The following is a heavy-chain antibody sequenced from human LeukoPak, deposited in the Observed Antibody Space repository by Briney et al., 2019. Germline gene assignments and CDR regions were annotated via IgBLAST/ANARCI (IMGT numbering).Heavy chain of an antibody. CDR3: ARGLRYYDSGSYGY. CDR2: ISSSGSTI. V-gene: IGHV3-48*03. D-gene: IGHD3-10*01. Sequence: GGSLRLSCAASGFKFNTYEMNWVRQAPGKGLEWVSYISSSGSTIYYADSVKGRFTISRDNSKNTLYLQMNSLRAEDTALYYCARGLRYYDSGSYGYWGQGTLVTVSS. CDR1: GFKFNTYE. J-gene: IGHJ4*02.